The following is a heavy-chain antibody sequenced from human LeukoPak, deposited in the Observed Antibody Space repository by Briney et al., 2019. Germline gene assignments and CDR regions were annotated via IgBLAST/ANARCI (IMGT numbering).Heavy chain of an antibody. J-gene: IGHJ4*02. D-gene: IGHD6-6*01. CDR3: ARWQLVGYYFDY. Sequence: SETLSLTCTVSGGSISSGGYYWSWIRQPPGKGLEWIGYIYHSGSTYYNPSLKSRVAISVDRSKNQFSLKLSSVTAADTAVYYCARWQLVGYYFDYWGQGTLVTVSS. CDR1: GGSISSGGYY. CDR2: IYHSGST. V-gene: IGHV4-30-2*01.